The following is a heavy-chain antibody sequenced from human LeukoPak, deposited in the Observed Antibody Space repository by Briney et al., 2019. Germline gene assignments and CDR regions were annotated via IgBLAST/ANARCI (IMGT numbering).Heavy chain of an antibody. D-gene: IGHD3-16*01. J-gene: IGHJ4*02. CDR3: AKEYVY. CDR2: IIGSGGST. CDR1: VFTFTSYG. V-gene: IGHV3-23*01. Sequence: GGSLRLSYAAPVFTFTSYGMRCVCPAPRKGLEWVSAIIGSGGSTYYADSVKGRFTISRHNSKNTLYLQMNSLRAEDTAVYYCAKEYVYWGQGTLGTVSS.